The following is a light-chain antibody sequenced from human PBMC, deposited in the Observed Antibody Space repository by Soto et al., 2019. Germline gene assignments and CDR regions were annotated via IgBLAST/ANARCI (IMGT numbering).Light chain of an antibody. CDR1: QSLSSS. CDR2: DAS. V-gene: IGKV3-11*01. CDR3: QQRSNWPQLT. J-gene: IGKJ4*01. Sequence: EIVLTQSPATLSLSPGERATLSCRASQSLSSSLAWYQQKPGQAPRLLIYDASNRATGIPARFSGSGSGTDFTITISSLEPEDFAVYYCQQRSNWPQLTFGGGTKVDIK.